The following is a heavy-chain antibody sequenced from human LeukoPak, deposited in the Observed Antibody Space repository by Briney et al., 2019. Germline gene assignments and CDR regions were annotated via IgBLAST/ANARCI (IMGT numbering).Heavy chain of an antibody. J-gene: IGHJ4*02. CDR2: ITGSGDYT. V-gene: IGHV3-23*01. CDR1: GFTFSNSA. CDR3: ARDEGGSSHPWGPFDY. D-gene: IGHD6-6*01. Sequence: GGSLRLSCAASGFTFSNSAMAWVRQAPGKGLEWVSSITGSGDYTYYADFVKGRFTISRDNSKNTLYLQMNSLRAEDTAVYYCARDEGGSSHPWGPFDYWGQGTLVTVSS.